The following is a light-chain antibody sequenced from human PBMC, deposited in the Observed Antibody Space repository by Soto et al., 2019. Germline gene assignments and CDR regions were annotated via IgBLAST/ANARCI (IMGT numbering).Light chain of an antibody. CDR2: DAS. J-gene: IGKJ5*01. CDR3: QQRSNWPIT. CDR1: QSISTY. V-gene: IGKV3-11*01. Sequence: EILLTQSPPTLSLSPGESATLSCWASQSISTYLGWYQQKPGQAPRLLIYDASNRATGIPARFSGSGSGTDFTLTISSLEPEDFAVYYCQQRSNWPITFGQGTRLE.